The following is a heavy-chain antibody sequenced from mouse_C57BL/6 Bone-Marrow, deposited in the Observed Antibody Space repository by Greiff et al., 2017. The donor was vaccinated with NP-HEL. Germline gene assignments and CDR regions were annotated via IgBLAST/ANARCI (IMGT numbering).Heavy chain of an antibody. V-gene: IGHV1-64*01. CDR3: ARFYYGSSGEYYFDY. CDR1: GYTFTSYW. Sequence: QVQLQQSGAELVKPGASVKLSCKASGYTFTSYWMHWVKQRPGQGLEWIGMIHPNSGSTNYNEKFKSKATLTVDKSSSTAYMQLSSLTSEDSAVYYCARFYYGSSGEYYFDYWGQGTTLTVSS. D-gene: IGHD1-1*01. J-gene: IGHJ2*01. CDR2: IHPNSGST.